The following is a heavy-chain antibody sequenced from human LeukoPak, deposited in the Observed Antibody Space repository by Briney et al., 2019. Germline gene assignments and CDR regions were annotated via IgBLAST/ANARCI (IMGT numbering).Heavy chain of an antibody. V-gene: IGHV4-39*01. Sequence: PLETLSLTCTVSGGSISSSSYYWGWIRQPPGKGLEWIGSIYYSGSTYYNPSLKSQVTISVDTSKSQFSLKLSSVTAADTAVYYCARGPFSFGVDNAFDIWGQGTMVTVSS. J-gene: IGHJ3*02. CDR1: GGSISSSSYY. CDR3: ARGPFSFGVDNAFDI. CDR2: IYYSGST. D-gene: IGHD3-3*01.